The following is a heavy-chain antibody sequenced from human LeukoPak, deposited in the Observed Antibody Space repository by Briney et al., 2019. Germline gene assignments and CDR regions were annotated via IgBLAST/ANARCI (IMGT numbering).Heavy chain of an antibody. D-gene: IGHD6-19*01. CDR1: GFTFSSYA. CDR2: ISGSGGST. CDR3: AKDHGDSSGWYDY. J-gene: IGHJ4*02. V-gene: IGHV3-23*01. Sequence: AGGSLRLSCAASGFTFSSYAMSWVRQAPGKGLEWVSAISGSGGSTYYADSVKGRFTISRDNSKNTLYLQMNSLRAEDTAVYYCAKDHGDSSGWYDYWGQGTLVTVSS.